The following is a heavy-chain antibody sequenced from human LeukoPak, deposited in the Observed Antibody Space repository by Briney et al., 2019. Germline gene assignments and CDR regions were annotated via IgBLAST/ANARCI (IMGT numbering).Heavy chain of an antibody. V-gene: IGHV4-34*01. Sequence: PSETLSLTCAAYGGSFSGYYWSWIRQPPGKGLEWIGEINHSGSTNYNPSLKSRVTISVDTSKNQFSLKLSSVTAADTAVYYCARGSLGYSYGPDYWGQGTLVTVSS. CDR3: ARGSLGYSYGPDY. J-gene: IGHJ4*02. D-gene: IGHD5-18*01. CDR2: INHSGST. CDR1: GGSFSGYY.